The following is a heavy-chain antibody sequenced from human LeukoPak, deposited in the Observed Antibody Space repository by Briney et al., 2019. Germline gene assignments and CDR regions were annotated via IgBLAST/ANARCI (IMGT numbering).Heavy chain of an antibody. J-gene: IGHJ4*02. Sequence: SETLSLTCTVSGYSISSGYYWGWIRQPPGKGLEWIGSIYHSGSTYYNPSLKSRVTISVDTSKNQFSLKLSSVTAADTAVYYCARREYDFWSGQTYYFDYWGQGTLVTVSS. CDR2: IYHSGST. V-gene: IGHV4-38-2*02. CDR1: GYSISSGYY. CDR3: ARREYDFWSGQTYYFDY. D-gene: IGHD3-3*01.